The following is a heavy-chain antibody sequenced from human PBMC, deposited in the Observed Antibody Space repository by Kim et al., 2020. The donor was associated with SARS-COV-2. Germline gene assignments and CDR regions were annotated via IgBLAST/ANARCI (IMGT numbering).Heavy chain of an antibody. CDR3: ARERPGGMIVVAFDY. D-gene: IGHD3-22*01. J-gene: IGHJ4*02. CDR2: ISYDGSNK. V-gene: IGHV3-30-3*01. CDR1: GFTFSSYA. Sequence: GGSLRLSCAASGFTFSSYAMHWVRQAPGKGLEWVAVISYDGSNKYYADSVKGRFTISRDNSKNTLYLQMNSLRAEDTAVYYCARERPGGMIVVAFDYWGQGTLVTVSS.